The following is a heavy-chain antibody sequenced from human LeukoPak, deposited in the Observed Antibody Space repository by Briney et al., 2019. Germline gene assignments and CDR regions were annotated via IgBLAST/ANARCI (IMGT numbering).Heavy chain of an antibody. J-gene: IGHJ6*03. V-gene: IGHV1-8*01. CDR2: MNPNSGNT. CDR3: ARWPTGYYYYYMDV. Sequence: GASVKVSCKASGYTFTSYDINWVRQATGQGLEWMGWMNPNSGNTGYAQKFQGRVTMTRNTSISTAYMELSSLRSEDTAVYHCARWPTGYYYYYMDVWGKGTTVTVSS. CDR1: GYTFTSYD. D-gene: IGHD4-17*01.